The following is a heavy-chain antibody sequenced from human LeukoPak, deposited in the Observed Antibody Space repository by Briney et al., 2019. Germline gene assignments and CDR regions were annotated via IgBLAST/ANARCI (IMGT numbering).Heavy chain of an antibody. CDR3: ARIYCSRTSCYLDY. CDR2: ISSSGSTI. J-gene: IGHJ4*02. D-gene: IGHD2-2*01. V-gene: IGHV3-11*01. CDR1: GFTFSDYY. Sequence: GGSLRLSCAASGFTFSDYYMSWIRQAPGKGLEWVSYISSSGSTIYYADSVKGRFPISRDNAKYSLYLQMTRLRAEDTAFYYCARIYCSRTSCYLDYWGQGTLVTVSS.